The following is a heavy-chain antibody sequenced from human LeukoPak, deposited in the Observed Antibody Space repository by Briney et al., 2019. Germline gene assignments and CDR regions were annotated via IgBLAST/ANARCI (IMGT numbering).Heavy chain of an antibody. V-gene: IGHV3-64*01. Sequence: GGSLRLSCAASGFTFSSYAMHWVRQAPGKGLEYVSAIRSNGGSTYYANSVKGRFTISRDNSKNTLYLQMGSLRDEDMAVYYCARERLSYYDSSGYYYVDYWGQGTLVTVSS. CDR1: GFTFSSYA. D-gene: IGHD3-22*01. CDR3: ARERLSYYDSSGYYYVDY. J-gene: IGHJ4*02. CDR2: IRSNGGST.